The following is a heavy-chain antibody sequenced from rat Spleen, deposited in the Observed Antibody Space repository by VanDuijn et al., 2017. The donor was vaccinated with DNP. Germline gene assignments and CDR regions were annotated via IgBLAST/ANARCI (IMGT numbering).Heavy chain of an antibody. CDR3: ARRGYGSYYFDY. V-gene: IGHV5-25*01. CDR1: GFTFSNYY. Sequence: EVQLVESGGGLVRPGRSLKLSCAASGFTFSNYYMAWVRQAPKKGLEWVATIATSGGRTYYPDSVKGRFTISRDNAKSSLYLQMNSLKSEDTATYYCARRGYGSYYFDYWGQGVMVTVSS. D-gene: IGHD1-3*01. J-gene: IGHJ2*01. CDR2: IATSGGRT.